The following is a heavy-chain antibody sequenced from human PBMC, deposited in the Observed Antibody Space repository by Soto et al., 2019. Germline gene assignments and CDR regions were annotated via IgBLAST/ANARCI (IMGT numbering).Heavy chain of an antibody. CDR1: GGSISSYY. V-gene: IGHV4-59*08. CDR3: ARRGGHGDYDY. J-gene: IGHJ4*02. CDR2: IYYSGST. D-gene: IGHD4-17*01. Sequence: QVQLQESGPGLVKPSETLSLTCTVSGGSISSYYWSWIRQPPGKGLEWIGYIYYSGSTNYNPSLKSRVTISVDTSKNQFSLKLSSVTAEDTAVYYCARRGGHGDYDYWGQGTLVTVSS.